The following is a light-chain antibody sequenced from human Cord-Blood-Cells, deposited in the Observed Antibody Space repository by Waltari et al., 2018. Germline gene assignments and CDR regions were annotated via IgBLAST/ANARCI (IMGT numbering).Light chain of an antibody. CDR3: CSYAGSWV. CDR1: SSDVGRYNL. V-gene: IGLV2-23*01. CDR2: EGS. J-gene: IGLJ3*02. Sequence: QSARTQPGSGAGSAGQAVPIACPGISSDVGRYNLVSWYQQHPGKAPKLMIYEGSKRPSGVSNRFSGSKSGNTASLTISGLQAEDEADYYCCSYAGSWVFGGGTKLTVL.